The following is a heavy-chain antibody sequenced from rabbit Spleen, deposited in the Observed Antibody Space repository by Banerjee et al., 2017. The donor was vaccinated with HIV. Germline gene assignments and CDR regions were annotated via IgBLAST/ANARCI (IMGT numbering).Heavy chain of an antibody. CDR2: IEPIFGRT. CDR3: ARGSATMTMVITGFYLNL. D-gene: IGHD2-1*01. Sequence: QSLEESGGDLVKPGASLTLTCTASGFSFSTSDYICWVRQAPGKGLEWIGYIEPIFGRTYYANWVNGRFTISSHNAQNTLYLQLSSLTAADTATYFCARGSATMTMVITGFYLNLWGQGTLVTVS. CDR1: GFSFSTSDY. V-gene: IGHV1S40*01. J-gene: IGHJ4*01.